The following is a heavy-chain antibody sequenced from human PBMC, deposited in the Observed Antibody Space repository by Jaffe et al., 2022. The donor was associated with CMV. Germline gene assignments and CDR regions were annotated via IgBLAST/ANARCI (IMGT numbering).Heavy chain of an antibody. J-gene: IGHJ4*02. CDR3: ARVNSWIVLDY. D-gene: IGHD3-16*02. V-gene: IGHV4-34*01. Sequence: QVQLQQWGARPLKPSETLSLTCTVYGGSFSGYYWTWIRQPPGKGLQWIGEVNDSGGPIINPSLKSRVTLTVDTSTNQFSLKLSSVTAADTAIYYCARVNSWIVLDYWGQGISVSVSS. CDR1: GGSFSGYY. CDR2: VNDSGGP.